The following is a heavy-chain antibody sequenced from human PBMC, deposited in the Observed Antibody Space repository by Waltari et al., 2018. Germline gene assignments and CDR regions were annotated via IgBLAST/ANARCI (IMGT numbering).Heavy chain of an antibody. Sequence: EVHLLESGGGLAQPGGSLRLSCAASGFNFIRYAMSWVRQAPGKGLEWVSGISDSGVSTKYADSVKGRFTVSRDNSKNTVFLQLNSLRAEDTAIYYCARHLYSIDYLELGNWGQGTLVTVSS. CDR2: ISDSGVST. D-gene: IGHD3-22*01. J-gene: IGHJ4*02. CDR1: GFNFIRYA. V-gene: IGHV3-23*01. CDR3: ARHLYSIDYLELGN.